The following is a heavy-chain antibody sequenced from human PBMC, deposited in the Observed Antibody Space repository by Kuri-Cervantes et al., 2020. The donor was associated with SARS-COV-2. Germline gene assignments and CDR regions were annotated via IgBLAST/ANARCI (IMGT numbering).Heavy chain of an antibody. V-gene: IGHV3-23*01. Sequence: GESLKISCAASGFDFGFRVMSWVRQAPGRGLEWVSSISGGGGDTFFADSVKGRFTISRDNYRRTPYLQMSTLRPEDTAIYYCATTRASAGASGAPNWFDTWGQGTLVTVSS. CDR2: ISGGGGDT. CDR3: ATTRASAGASGAPNWFDT. D-gene: IGHD4/OR15-4a*01. CDR1: GFDFGFRV. J-gene: IGHJ5*02.